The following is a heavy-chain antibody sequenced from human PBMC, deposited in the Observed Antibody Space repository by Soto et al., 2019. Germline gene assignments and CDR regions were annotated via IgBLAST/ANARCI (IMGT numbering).Heavy chain of an antibody. CDR3: AKGGGPDIQLWAYFDY. D-gene: IGHD5-18*01. CDR1: GFTFRSYG. Sequence: PGGSLRLSCAASGFTFRSYGMHWVRQAPGKGLEWVAVIWYDGSNKYYADSVKGRFTISRDNSKNTLYLQMNSLRAEDTAVYYCAKGGGPDIQLWAYFDYWGQGTLVTVSS. CDR2: IWYDGSNK. J-gene: IGHJ4*02. V-gene: IGHV3-33*06.